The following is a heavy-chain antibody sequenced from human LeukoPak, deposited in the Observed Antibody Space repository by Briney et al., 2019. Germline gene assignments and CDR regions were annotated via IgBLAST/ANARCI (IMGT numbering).Heavy chain of an antibody. Sequence: GGSLRLSCAASGFTFSNAWMSWVRQAPGKGLERVGRIKSKTDGGTTDYVAPVKGRFTISRDDSKNTLYVQMNSLKTEDTAVYYCTTDLWFGEFGLDVWGQGTTVIVSS. CDR2: IKSKTDGGTT. V-gene: IGHV3-15*01. CDR1: GFTFSNAW. J-gene: IGHJ6*02. CDR3: TTDLWFGEFGLDV. D-gene: IGHD3-10*01.